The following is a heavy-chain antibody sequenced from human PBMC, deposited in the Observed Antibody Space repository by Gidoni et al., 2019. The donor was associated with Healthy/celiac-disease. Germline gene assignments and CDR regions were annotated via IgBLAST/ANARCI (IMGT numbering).Heavy chain of an antibody. CDR2: IIPIFGTA. V-gene: IGHV1-69*06. J-gene: IGHJ5*02. D-gene: IGHD6-13*01. CDR1: GGTFSSYA. CDR3: ARWPSGQLVRMGWFDP. Sequence: QVQLVQSGAEVKKPGSSVKVSCKASGGTFSSYAISWVRQAPGQGLEWMGGIIPIFGTANYAQKFQGRVTITADKSTSTAYMELSSLRSEDTAVYYCARWPSGQLVRMGWFDPWGQGTLVTVSS.